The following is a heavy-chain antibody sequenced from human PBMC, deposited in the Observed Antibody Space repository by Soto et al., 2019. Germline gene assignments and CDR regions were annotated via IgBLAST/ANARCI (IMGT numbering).Heavy chain of an antibody. Sequence: EVQLVESGGGLVKPGGSLRLSCAASGFTFSSYSMNWVRQAPGKGLEWVSSISSSSSYIYYADSVKGRFTISRDNAKNSLYLQMNRLRAEDTAVYYCARDTAYGSGSYSKREFDYWGQGTLVTVSS. CDR3: ARDTAYGSGSYSKREFDY. CDR1: GFTFSSYS. V-gene: IGHV3-21*01. CDR2: ISSSSSYI. D-gene: IGHD3-10*01. J-gene: IGHJ4*02.